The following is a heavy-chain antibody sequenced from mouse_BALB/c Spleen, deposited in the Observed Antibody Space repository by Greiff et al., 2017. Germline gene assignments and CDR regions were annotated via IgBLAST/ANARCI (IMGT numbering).Heavy chain of an antibody. Sequence: VQLKQSGPELVKPGASVKIPCKASGYTFTDYNMDWVKQSHGKSLEWIGDINPNNGGTIYNQKFKGKATLTVDKSSSTAYMELRSLTSEDTAVYYCAREGYGNYLFAYWGQGTLVTVSA. CDR2: INPNNGGT. J-gene: IGHJ3*01. V-gene: IGHV1-18*01. CDR1: GYTFTDYN. CDR3: AREGYGNYLFAY. D-gene: IGHD2-10*02.